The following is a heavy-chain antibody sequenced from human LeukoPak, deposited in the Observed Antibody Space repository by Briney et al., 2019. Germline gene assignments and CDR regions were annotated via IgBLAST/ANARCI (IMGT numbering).Heavy chain of an antibody. CDR2: IYSGGST. J-gene: IGHJ4*02. Sequence: GGSLRLSCAASGFTVSSNYMSWVRQAPGKGLEWVSIIYSGGSTYYAEPVKGRFTISRDNSKNTLYLQMNSLRVEDTAVYYCARDRGGSKRAYDYWGQGTLVTVSS. V-gene: IGHV3-66*01. CDR3: ARDRGGSKRAYDY. CDR1: GFTVSSNY. D-gene: IGHD3-16*01.